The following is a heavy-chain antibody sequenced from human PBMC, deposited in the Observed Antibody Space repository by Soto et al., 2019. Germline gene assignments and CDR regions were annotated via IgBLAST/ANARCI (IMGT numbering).Heavy chain of an antibody. CDR1: GFTFSSYA. CDR2: ITGSGGST. Sequence: EVQLLESGGGLVQPGGSLRLSCAASGFTFSSYAMSWVRQAPGKGLKWVSTITGSGGSTYYADSVKGRFTISRDNSKNTLYLQMNRLRAEDTAVYYCAKDPPNYDILTGYYSDDVFDIWGQGTMVTISS. D-gene: IGHD3-9*01. CDR3: AKDPPNYDILTGYYSDDVFDI. J-gene: IGHJ3*02. V-gene: IGHV3-23*01.